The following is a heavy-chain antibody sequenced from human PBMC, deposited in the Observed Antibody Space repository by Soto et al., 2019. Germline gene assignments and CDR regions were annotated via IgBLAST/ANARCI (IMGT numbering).Heavy chain of an antibody. D-gene: IGHD2-15*01. CDR2: ISYAGVNK. J-gene: IGHJ6*02. Sequence: QVHLGESGGGVVQPGRSLTLSCAASGFSFDSYAMHGVRQAPGKLEWLAIISYAGVNKFYADSVRGRLTISRDNSKYTLYVQMDSLRGDDTAVYYCARDLSHCIGGRCFSSNGIDVWGQGTTVTVSS. CDR1: GFSFDSYA. CDR3: ARDLSHCIGGRCFSSNGIDV. V-gene: IGHV3-30-3*01.